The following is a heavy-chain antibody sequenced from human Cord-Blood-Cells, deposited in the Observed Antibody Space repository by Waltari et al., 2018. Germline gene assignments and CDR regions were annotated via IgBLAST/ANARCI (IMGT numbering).Heavy chain of an antibody. J-gene: IGHJ2*01. CDR1: GGSISSSSYY. CDR2: IYYSGCT. Sequence: QLQLQESGPGLVKPSETLSLTCTVSGGSISSSSYYWGWIRQPPGKGLEWIGSIYYSGCTYYNPSLKSRVTISVDTSKNQFSLKLSSVTAADTAAYYCASAWSIAARPESWYFDLWGRGTLVTVSS. V-gene: IGHV4-39*01. CDR3: ASAWSIAARPESWYFDL. D-gene: IGHD6-6*01.